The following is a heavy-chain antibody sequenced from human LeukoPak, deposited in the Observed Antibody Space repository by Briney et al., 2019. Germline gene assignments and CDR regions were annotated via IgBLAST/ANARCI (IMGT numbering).Heavy chain of an antibody. D-gene: IGHD3-3*01. J-gene: IGHJ3*02. CDR3: ARGRLKWLHAFDI. CDR2: IYYSGST. CDR1: GGSISSGSYY. V-gene: IGHV4-61*01. Sequence: SETLSLTCTVSGGSISSGSYYWSWIRQPPGKGLEWIGYIYYSGSTNYNPSLKSRVTISVDTSKNQFSLKLSSVTAADTAVYYCARGRLKWLHAFDIWGQGTMVTVSS.